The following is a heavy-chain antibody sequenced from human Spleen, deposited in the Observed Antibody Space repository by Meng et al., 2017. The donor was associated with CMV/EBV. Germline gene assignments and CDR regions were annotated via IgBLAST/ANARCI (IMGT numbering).Heavy chain of an antibody. Sequence: GESLKISCAASGFTFSSYSMNWVRQAPGKGLEWVSSISSSSSYIYYADSVKGRFTISRDNAKNSLYLQMNSLRAEDTALYYCARSLTYSINSCPGYWGQGTPVTVSS. CDR3: ARSLTYSINSCPGY. V-gene: IGHV3-21*04. CDR1: GFTFSSYS. D-gene: IGHD2-2*01. J-gene: IGHJ4*02. CDR2: ISSSSSYI.